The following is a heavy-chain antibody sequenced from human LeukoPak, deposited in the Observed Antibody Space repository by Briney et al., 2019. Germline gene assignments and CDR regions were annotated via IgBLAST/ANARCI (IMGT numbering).Heavy chain of an antibody. J-gene: IGHJ6*03. V-gene: IGHV3-30*04. CDR3: SGDVIVIARQQLVLPYYYYMDV. CDR2: ISYDGSNK. CDR1: GFTFSTSS. Sequence: GGSLRLSCAASGFTFSTSSMHWVRQAPGKGLEWVAVISYDGSNKYYADSVKGRFTISRDNSKNTLHRQMNSLRAEDTAGYYCSGDVIVIARQQLVLPYYYYMDVWGKGTTVTVSS. D-gene: IGHD6-13*01.